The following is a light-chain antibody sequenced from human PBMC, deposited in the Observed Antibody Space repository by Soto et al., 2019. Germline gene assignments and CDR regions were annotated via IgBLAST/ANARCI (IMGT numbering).Light chain of an antibody. CDR1: SSDVGGYNY. CDR3: CSYAGSPRYV. V-gene: IGLV2-11*01. J-gene: IGLJ1*01. Sequence: HSALTHPRSVSGSPGQSVTISCTGTSSDVGGYNYVSWYQQHPGKAPKVMIYDVSERPSGVPDRFSGSKSGNTASLTISGLQAEDEADYYCCSYAGSPRYVFGTGTKLTVL. CDR2: DVS.